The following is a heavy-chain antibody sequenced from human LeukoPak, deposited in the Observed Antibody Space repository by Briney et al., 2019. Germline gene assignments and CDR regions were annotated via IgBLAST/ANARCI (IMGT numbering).Heavy chain of an antibody. CDR3: ARDRAPAGTPDY. CDR2: TSPYNGNT. V-gene: IGHV1-18*01. D-gene: IGHD6-19*01. Sequence: ASVKVSCKTSGYTFTSFAISWVRQAPGQGLEWMGWTSPYNGNTKYTEKVQGRVTMTTDTSTDTAYMELTSLRSDDTAVYYCARDRAPAGTPDYWGQGTLVTVAS. J-gene: IGHJ4*02. CDR1: GYTFTSFA.